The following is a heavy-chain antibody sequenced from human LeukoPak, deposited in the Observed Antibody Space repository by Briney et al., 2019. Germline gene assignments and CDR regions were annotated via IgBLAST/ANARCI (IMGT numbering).Heavy chain of an antibody. CDR3: ASPIAAAGIDY. J-gene: IGHJ4*02. Sequence: SGGSLRLSCAASGFTFSSYAMSWVRQAPGKGPEWVANIKQDGSEKYYVDSVKGRFTISRDNAKNSLYLQMNSLRAEDTAVYYCASPIAAAGIDYWGQGTLVTVSS. CDR1: GFTFSSYA. CDR2: IKQDGSEK. D-gene: IGHD6-13*01. V-gene: IGHV3-7*01.